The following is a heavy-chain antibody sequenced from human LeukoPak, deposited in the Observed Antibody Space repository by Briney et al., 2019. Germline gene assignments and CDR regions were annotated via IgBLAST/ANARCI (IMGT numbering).Heavy chain of an antibody. CDR1: GYSFTIYW. CDR2: IYPGDSDT. CDR3: ARRYCTNGVCYSYFDY. D-gene: IGHD2-8*01. V-gene: IGHV5-51*01. J-gene: IGHJ4*02. Sequence: GESLKISCKGSGYSFTIYWIGWVRQMPGKVLEWMGIIYPGDSDTRYSPSFQGQVTISADKSISTAYLQWSSLKASDTAMYYCARRYCTNGVCYSYFDYWGQGTLVTVSS.